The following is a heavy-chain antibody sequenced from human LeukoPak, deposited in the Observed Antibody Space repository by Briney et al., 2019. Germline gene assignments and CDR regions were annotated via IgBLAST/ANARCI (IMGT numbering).Heavy chain of an antibody. CDR2: IYYGGST. Sequence: PSETLSLTCTVSGGSISSYYWSWIRQPPGKGLEWLGYIYYGGSTNYNPSLKSRVTISVDTSKNQFSLKLSSVTAADTAVYYCARGRTAARPYYYYYMDVWGKGTTVTVSS. D-gene: IGHD6-6*01. CDR1: GGSISSYY. J-gene: IGHJ6*03. V-gene: IGHV4-59*01. CDR3: ARGRTAARPYYYYYMDV.